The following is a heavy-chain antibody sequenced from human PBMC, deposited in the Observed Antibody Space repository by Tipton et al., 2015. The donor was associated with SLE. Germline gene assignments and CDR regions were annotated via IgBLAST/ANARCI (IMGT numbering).Heavy chain of an antibody. Sequence: TLSLTCAVSGYSISSGYYWGWIRQPPGKGLEWIGSIYHSGSTYYNPSLKSRVTISVDTSKNQFSLKLSSVTAADTAVYYCARDFGAMVQGEGAFDIWGQGTMVTVSS. J-gene: IGHJ3*02. CDR2: IYHSGST. D-gene: IGHD3-10*01. CDR1: GYSISSGYY. V-gene: IGHV4-38-2*02. CDR3: ARDFGAMVQGEGAFDI.